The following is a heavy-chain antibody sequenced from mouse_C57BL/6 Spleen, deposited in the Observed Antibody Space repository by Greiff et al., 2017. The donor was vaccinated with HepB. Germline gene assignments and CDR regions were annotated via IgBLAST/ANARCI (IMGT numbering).Heavy chain of an antibody. D-gene: IGHD1-1*01. CDR2: IYPRDGST. CDR1: GYTFTDHT. J-gene: IGHJ3*01. CDR3: ARPTTGVGDWFAY. V-gene: IGHV1-78*01. Sequence: VKLQESDAELVKPGASVKISCKVSGYTFTDHTIHWMKQRPEQGLEWIGYIYPRDGSTKYNEKFKGKATLTADKSSSTAYMQLNSLTSEDSAVYFCARPTTGVGDWFAYWGQGTLVTVSA.